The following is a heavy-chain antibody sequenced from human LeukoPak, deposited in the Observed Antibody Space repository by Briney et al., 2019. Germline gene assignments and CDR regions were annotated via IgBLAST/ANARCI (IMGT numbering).Heavy chain of an antibody. D-gene: IGHD1-26*01. CDR2: ISSGGSDT. Sequence: PGGSLRLSCTASGFAFSNYALKWVRQPAGKGLEWVQGISSGGSDTYYADSVKGRFTISRDNSKNTLYLQMNSLRVEDTAVYYCARKYAGHVGYDSWGQGTLVTVSS. CDR1: GFAFSNYA. V-gene: IGHV3-23*01. J-gene: IGHJ4*02. CDR3: ARKYAGHVGYDS.